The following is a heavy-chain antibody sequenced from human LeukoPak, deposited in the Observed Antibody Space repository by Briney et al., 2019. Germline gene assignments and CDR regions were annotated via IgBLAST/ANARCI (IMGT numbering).Heavy chain of an antibody. Sequence: SQTLSLTCTVSGGSISSGGYYWSWIRQHPGKGLEWIGYIYYSGSTYYNPSLKSRVTISVDTSKNQFSLKLSSVTAADTAVYYCARLDSSSWSSFDYWGQGTLVTVSS. V-gene: IGHV4-31*03. CDR1: GGSISSGGYY. D-gene: IGHD6-13*01. CDR2: IYYSGST. J-gene: IGHJ4*02. CDR3: ARLDSSSWSSFDY.